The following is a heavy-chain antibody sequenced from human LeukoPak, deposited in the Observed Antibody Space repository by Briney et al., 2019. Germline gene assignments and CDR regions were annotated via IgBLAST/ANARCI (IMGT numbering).Heavy chain of an antibody. CDR1: GFTFSSYS. CDR3: ARSSSTGWTGFDY. J-gene: IGHJ4*02. CDR2: ISRSSNTI. Sequence: PGGSLRLSCAASGFTFSSYSVNWVRQAPGKGLEWISYISRSSNTIYYADSVKGRFAISRDNAKNSLFLQMNSLRDEDTAVYYCARSSSTGWTGFDYWGQGTLVTVSS. V-gene: IGHV3-48*02. D-gene: IGHD6-19*01.